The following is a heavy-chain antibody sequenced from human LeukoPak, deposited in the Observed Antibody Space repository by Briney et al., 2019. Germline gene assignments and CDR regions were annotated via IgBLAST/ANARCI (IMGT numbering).Heavy chain of an antibody. V-gene: IGHV1-2*04. D-gene: IGHD1-26*01. CDR1: GYTFTGYY. CDR2: INPNNGGT. CDR3: ARDRHSGNYYLDS. J-gene: IGHJ4*02. Sequence: ASVKVSCTASGYTFTGYYMHWVRQAPGQGLEWMGWINPNNGGTKYAQKFQGWVTMTRDTPISTAYMELSRLRTNDTAVYYCARDRHSGNYYLDSWGQGTLVTVSS.